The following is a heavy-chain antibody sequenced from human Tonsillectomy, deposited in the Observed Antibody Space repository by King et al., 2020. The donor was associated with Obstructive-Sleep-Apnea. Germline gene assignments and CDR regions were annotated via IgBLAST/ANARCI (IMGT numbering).Heavy chain of an antibody. CDR2: IFYSGST. Sequence: VQLQESGPGLVKPSQTLSLTCSVSGGSISSGSYYWSWIRQHPGKGLEWIGYIFYSGSTYYNPSLKSRLTISVDLSQNQFSLNLNSGTAADTAVYYCARVMCSSSSCKYFYGLDVWGLGTTVTVSS. J-gene: IGHJ6*02. CDR3: ARVMCSSSSCKYFYGLDV. CDR1: GGSISSGSYY. V-gene: IGHV4-31*03. D-gene: IGHD2-2*01.